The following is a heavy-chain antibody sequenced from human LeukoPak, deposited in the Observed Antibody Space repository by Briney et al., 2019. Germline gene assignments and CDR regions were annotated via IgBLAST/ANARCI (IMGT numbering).Heavy chain of an antibody. CDR3: ARARIAARPEGCDY. J-gene: IGHJ4*02. CDR2: INHSGST. Sequence: PSETLSLTCAVYGGSFSGYYWSWIRQPPGKGLEWIGEINHSGSTNYNPSLKSRVTISVDTSKNQFSLKPSSVTAADTAVYYCARARIAARPEGCDYWGQGTLVTVSS. V-gene: IGHV4-34*01. D-gene: IGHD6-6*01. CDR1: GGSFSGYY.